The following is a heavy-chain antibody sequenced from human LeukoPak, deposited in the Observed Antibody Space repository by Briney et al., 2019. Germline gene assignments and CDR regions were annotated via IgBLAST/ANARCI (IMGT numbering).Heavy chain of an antibody. J-gene: IGHJ4*02. CDR1: GFIFNNYW. Sequence: PGGSLRLSCAASGFIFNNYWMHWVRQAPGKGLEWVANIKEDGGETYYVDSVKGRFTISRDNAKNSLDLQMNSLRDEDTAVYYCARRKEVQTTFDYWGQGTLVTVSS. CDR3: ARRKEVQTTFDY. V-gene: IGHV3-7*01. CDR2: IKEDGGET. D-gene: IGHD4/OR15-4a*01.